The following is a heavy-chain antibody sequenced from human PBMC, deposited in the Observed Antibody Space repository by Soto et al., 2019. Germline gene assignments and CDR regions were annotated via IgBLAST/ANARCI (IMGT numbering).Heavy chain of an antibody. CDR1: GYSFTGYW. V-gene: IGHV5-51*01. J-gene: IGHJ4*02. Sequence: VQSQKISCKGSGYSFTGYWIGWVRQMPGKGLEWMGIIYPGDSDTRYSPSFQGQVTISADKSISTAYLQWSSLKASDTAMYYCARPLYGGCGGDCYSGDYWGQGTLVTVSS. CDR3: ARPLYGGCGGDCYSGDY. CDR2: IYPGDSDT. D-gene: IGHD2-21*02.